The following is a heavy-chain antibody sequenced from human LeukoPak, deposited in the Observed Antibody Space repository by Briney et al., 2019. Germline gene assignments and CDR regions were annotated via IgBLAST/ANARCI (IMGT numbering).Heavy chain of an antibody. V-gene: IGHV4-34*01. D-gene: IGHD2-2*01. CDR1: GGSFSGYY. J-gene: IGHJ6*02. CDR2: INHSGST. CDR3: ARSGRYCSSTSCYVSYYYGMDV. Sequence: PSETLSLTCAVYGGSFSGYYWSWIRQPPGKGLEWIGEINHSGSTNYNPSLKSRVTISVGTSKNQFSLKLSSVTAADTAVYYCARSGRYCSSTSCYVSYYYGMDVWGQGTTVTVSS.